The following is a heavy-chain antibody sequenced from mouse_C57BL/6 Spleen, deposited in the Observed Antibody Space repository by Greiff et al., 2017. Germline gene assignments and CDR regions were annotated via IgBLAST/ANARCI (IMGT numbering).Heavy chain of an antibody. Sequence: QVQLQQPGAELVKPGASVKMSCKASGYTFTSYWITWVKQRPGQGLEWIGDIYPGSGSTNYNEKFKSKVTLTVDTSSSTAYMQLSSLTSEDSAVYYCASSIYYGNPWFAYWGQGTLVTVSA. CDR3: ASSIYYGNPWFAY. V-gene: IGHV1-55*01. D-gene: IGHD2-1*01. CDR1: GYTFTSYW. J-gene: IGHJ3*01. CDR2: IYPGSGST.